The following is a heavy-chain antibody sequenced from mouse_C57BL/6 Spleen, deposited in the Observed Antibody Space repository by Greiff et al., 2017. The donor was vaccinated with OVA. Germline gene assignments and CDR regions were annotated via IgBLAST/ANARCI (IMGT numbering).Heavy chain of an antibody. CDR2: IDPSDSET. D-gene: IGHD2-10*02. CDR1: GYTFTSYW. Sequence: QVQLQQSGAELVRPGSSVKLSCKASGYTFTSYWMHWVKQRPIQGLEWIGNIDPSDSETHYNQKFKDKATLTVDKSSSTAYMQLSSLTSEDSAVYYCAGYGDAMDYWGQGTSVTVSS. V-gene: IGHV1-52*01. CDR3: AGYGDAMDY. J-gene: IGHJ4*01.